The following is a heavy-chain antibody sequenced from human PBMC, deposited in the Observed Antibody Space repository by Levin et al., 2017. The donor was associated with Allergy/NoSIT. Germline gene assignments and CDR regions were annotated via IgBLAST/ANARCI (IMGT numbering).Heavy chain of an antibody. J-gene: IGHJ6*02. Sequence: GESLKISCAASGFTFSSYSMNWVRQAPGKGLEWVSFISSSSSTIYYADSVKGRFTISRDNAKNSLYLQMNSLRDEDTAVYYCARVGCSGGSCYSYYYYYYGMDVWGQGTTVTVSS. CDR3: ARVGCSGGSCYSYYYYYYGMDV. CDR2: ISSSSSTI. D-gene: IGHD2-15*01. V-gene: IGHV3-48*02. CDR1: GFTFSSYS.